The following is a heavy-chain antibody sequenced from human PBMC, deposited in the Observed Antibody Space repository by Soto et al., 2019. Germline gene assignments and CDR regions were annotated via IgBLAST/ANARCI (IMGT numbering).Heavy chain of an antibody. CDR3: AREGAVFMITFGGGYLDV. D-gene: IGHD3-16*01. CDR1: GGSISSGGYY. J-gene: IGHJ6*02. V-gene: IGHV4-31*03. Sequence: QVQLQESGPGLVKPSQTLSLTCTVSGGSISSGGYYWSWIRQHPGKGLEWSGDIYYSGSTYYNPSPNSRFTVALDTSKNHFSLKLSSVTAADTAVYYCAREGAVFMITFGGGYLDVCGQGTTVTVSS. CDR2: IYYSGST.